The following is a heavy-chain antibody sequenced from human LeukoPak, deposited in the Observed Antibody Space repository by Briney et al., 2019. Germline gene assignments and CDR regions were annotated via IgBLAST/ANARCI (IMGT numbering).Heavy chain of an antibody. V-gene: IGHV3-33*06. J-gene: IGHJ4*02. CDR2: IWYDGSNK. Sequence: GGSLRLSCAASGFTFSSYGMHWVRQAPGKGLEWVAVIWYDGSNKYYADSVKGRFTISRDNSKNTLYLQMNSLRAEDTAVYYCAKGGYSYGFLFDYWGQGTLVTVSS. CDR1: GFTFSSYG. D-gene: IGHD5-18*01. CDR3: AKGGYSYGFLFDY.